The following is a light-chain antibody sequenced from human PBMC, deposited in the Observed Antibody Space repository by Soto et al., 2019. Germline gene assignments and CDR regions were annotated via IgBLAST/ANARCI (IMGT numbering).Light chain of an antibody. J-gene: IGLJ1*01. V-gene: IGLV1-40*01. CDR1: ISNIGAGYD. CDR2: ANS. Sequence: QSVLTHPPSVSWAPGQRFTISFTGSISNIGAGYDVHWYQQLPGTAPKLLIYANSNRPSGVPDRFSGSKSGTSASLDITGLQAEDEADYYCQSYDSSMYGYVFGSGTKVPVL. CDR3: QSYDSSMYGYV.